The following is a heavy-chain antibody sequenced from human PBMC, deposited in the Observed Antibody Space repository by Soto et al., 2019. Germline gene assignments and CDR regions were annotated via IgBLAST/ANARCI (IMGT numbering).Heavy chain of an antibody. Sequence: SETLSLTCAVYGASLSGYDWSWVRQSPGKGLEWIGEINQSGTTNYDPSLKSRVTISKDTSKNQVSLRLSSVTAADTANYYCASDPNGNAFDDWGRGTMVTVSS. CDR3: ASDPNGNAFDD. CDR2: INQSGTT. V-gene: IGHV4-34*01. CDR1: GASLSGYD. J-gene: IGHJ3*01. D-gene: IGHD1-26*01.